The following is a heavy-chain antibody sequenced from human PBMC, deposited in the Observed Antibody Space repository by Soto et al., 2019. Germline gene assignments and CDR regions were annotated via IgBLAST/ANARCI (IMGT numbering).Heavy chain of an antibody. Sequence: QVQLVDSGGGVVQPGRSLRLSCAASGFTFNNYAMHWVRQAPGKGLEWVAVISSDGRKYYYADSVKGRFTISRDNSKNTQYLPMNGLRAGDTAVYYCAKDSDLGGAADYSDYWGQGTLVTVSS. CDR2: ISSDGRKY. D-gene: IGHD1-26*01. CDR3: AKDSDLGGAADYSDY. CDR1: GFTFNNYA. J-gene: IGHJ4*02. V-gene: IGHV3-30*18.